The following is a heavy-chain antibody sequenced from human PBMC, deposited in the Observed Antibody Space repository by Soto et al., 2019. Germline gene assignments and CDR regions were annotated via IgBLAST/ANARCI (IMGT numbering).Heavy chain of an antibody. V-gene: IGHV3-30-3*01. CDR1: GFTFSSYA. J-gene: IGHJ3*02. CDR2: ISYDGSNK. Sequence: GGSLRLSCAASGFTFSSYAMHWVRQAPGKGLEWVAVISYDGSNKYYADSVKGRFTIFRDNSKNTLYLQMNSLRAEDTAVYYCARDFSDFWGAFDIWGQGTMVTVSS. CDR3: ARDFSDFWGAFDI. D-gene: IGHD3-3*01.